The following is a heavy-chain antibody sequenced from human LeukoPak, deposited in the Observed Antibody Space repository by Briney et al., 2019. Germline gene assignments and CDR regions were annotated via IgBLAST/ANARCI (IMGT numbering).Heavy chain of an antibody. V-gene: IGHV5-51*01. CDR1: GYIFTSYW. D-gene: IGHD2-2*01. CDR3: ARLGTTSGDGMDV. Sequence: GESLKISWKGSGYIFTSYWIGWVRQMPGKGLEWMGIIYPGNSDTRYRPSFQGQVTISADKSITTAYLQWSSLKASDTAMYYCARLGTTSGDGMDVWGKGTTVTVSS. CDR2: IYPGNSDT. J-gene: IGHJ6*04.